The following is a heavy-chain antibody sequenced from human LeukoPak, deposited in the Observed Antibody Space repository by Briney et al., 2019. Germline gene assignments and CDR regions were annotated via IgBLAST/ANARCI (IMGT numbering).Heavy chain of an antibody. CDR2: IYYSGST. Sequence: SETLSLTYTVSGGSISSYYWSWIRQPPGKGLEWIGDIYYSGSTNYNPSLKSRVTISVDTSKNQFSLKLSSVTAADTAVYYCARAHRYCSSASCYSDWFDPWGQGTLVTVSS. V-gene: IGHV4-59*08. J-gene: IGHJ5*02. CDR3: ARAHRYCSSASCYSDWFDP. D-gene: IGHD2-2*02. CDR1: GGSISSYY.